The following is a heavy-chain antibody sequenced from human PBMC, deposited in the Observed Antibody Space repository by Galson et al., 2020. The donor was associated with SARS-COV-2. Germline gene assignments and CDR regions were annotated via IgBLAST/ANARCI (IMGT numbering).Heavy chain of an antibody. D-gene: IGHD4-4*01. V-gene: IGHV1-24*01. J-gene: IGHJ5*02. Sequence: ASEKVSCKVSGYTLTELSMHWVRQAPGKGLEWMGGFDPEDGETIYAQKFQGRVTMTEDTSTDTAYMELSSLRSEDTAVYYCATAPTVITGGWFDPWGQGTLVTVSS. CDR3: ATAPTVITGGWFDP. CDR2: FDPEDGET. CDR1: GYTLTELS.